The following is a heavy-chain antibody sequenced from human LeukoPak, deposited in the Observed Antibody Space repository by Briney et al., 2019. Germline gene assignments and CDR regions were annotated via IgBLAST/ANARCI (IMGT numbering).Heavy chain of an antibody. CDR3: ARGPLGSGQLLTPLLAASDDY. D-gene: IGHD2-2*01. CDR1: GGSFSGYY. V-gene: IGHV4-34*01. CDR2: INHSGST. Sequence: PSETLSLTCAVYGGSFSGYYWSWIRQPPGKGLEWIGEINHSGSTNYNPSLKSRVTISVDTSKNQFSLKLSSVTAADTAVYYCARGPLGSGQLLTPLLAASDDYWGQGTLVTVSS. J-gene: IGHJ4*02.